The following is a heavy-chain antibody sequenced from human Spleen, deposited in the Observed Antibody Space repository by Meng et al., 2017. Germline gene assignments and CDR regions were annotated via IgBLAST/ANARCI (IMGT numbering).Heavy chain of an antibody. CDR1: VGSSSDYM. D-gene: IGHD6-6*01. CDR2: ISHSEGT. CDR3: AKCVLQAALRN. V-gene: IGHV4-34*01. Sequence: RRAWGAWLVKPADIMSLSCVGSVGSSSDYMWSVIHQPRGKGLEGISEISHSEGTNYNPSLNSRAITTVNMSNTQYFQKLSSVTAADTALYYRAKCVLQAALRNWGQGTLVTVSS. J-gene: IGHJ4*02.